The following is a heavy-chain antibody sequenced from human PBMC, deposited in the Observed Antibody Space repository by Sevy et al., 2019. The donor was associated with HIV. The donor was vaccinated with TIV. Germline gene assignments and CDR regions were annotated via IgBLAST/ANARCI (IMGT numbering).Heavy chain of an antibody. CDR3: ERDRGRIVLEVAAVLDY. V-gene: IGHV1-18*01. J-gene: IGHJ4*02. Sequence: ASVKVSCKASGYTFNSYGISWVRQAPGQGLEWMEWISVYNDDTNYAQKLQGRLTMTTDTSTSTAYMELRSLRSDDTALYYHERDRGRIVLEVAAVLDYWGQGTLVTVSS. D-gene: IGHD2-15*01. CDR2: ISVYNDDT. CDR1: GYTFNSYG.